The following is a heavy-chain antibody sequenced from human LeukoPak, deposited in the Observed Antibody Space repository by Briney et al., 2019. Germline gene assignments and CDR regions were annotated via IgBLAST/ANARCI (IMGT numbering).Heavy chain of an antibody. J-gene: IGHJ5*02. CDR1: GYSFTDYY. V-gene: IGHV1-2*02. CDR3: ARADRLHGGPYLIGP. Sequence: ASVKVSCKTSGYSFTDYYMHWVRQAPGQGLEWMGWINPSSGGTSSAQKFQGRVTMTRDMSITTVYMEVRWLTSDDTAVYYCARADRLHGGPYLIGPWGQGTLVTVSS. CDR2: INPSSGGT. D-gene: IGHD2-21*01.